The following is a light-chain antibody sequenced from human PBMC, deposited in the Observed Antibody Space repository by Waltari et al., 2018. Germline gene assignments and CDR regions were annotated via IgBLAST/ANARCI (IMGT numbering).Light chain of an antibody. J-gene: IGKJ1*01. CDR1: QSISTW. Sequence: DIQMTQSPSTLSASVGDIVTLTCRASQSISTWLAWYQQKPGRAPKLLIYKASSLKSGVPSRFSGSGSGTEFTLTISSLQPDDFATYYCQQYSSFPRTFGQGTKVEIK. V-gene: IGKV1-5*03. CDR3: QQYSSFPRT. CDR2: KAS.